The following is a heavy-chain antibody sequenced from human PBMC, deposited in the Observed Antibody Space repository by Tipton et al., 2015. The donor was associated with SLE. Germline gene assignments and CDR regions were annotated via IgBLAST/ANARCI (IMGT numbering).Heavy chain of an antibody. CDR1: GGSISSSSYY. CDR2: IYYSGST. CDR3: ARGKSSRFCDGGVYFDH. D-gene: IGHD6-13*01. J-gene: IGHJ4*02. V-gene: IGHV4-39*07. Sequence: LRLSCTVSGGSISSSSYYWGWIRQPPGKGLEWIGSIYYSGSTYYNPSPRSRVTISVDKSKNQFSLRLNSLTDADTAMYFCARGKSSRFCDGGVYFDHWGQGSLVTVSS.